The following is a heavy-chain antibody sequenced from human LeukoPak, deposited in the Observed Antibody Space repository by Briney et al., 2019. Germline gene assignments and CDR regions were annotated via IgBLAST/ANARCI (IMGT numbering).Heavy chain of an antibody. CDR2: IYYSGST. Sequence: SETLSLTCTVSGGSISSYYWSWIRQPPGKGLEWIGYIYYSGSTYYNPSLKSRVTISVDTSKNQFSLKLSSVTAADTAVYYCARDTIAAAAFDYWGQGTLVTVSS. CDR1: GGSISSYY. J-gene: IGHJ4*02. CDR3: ARDTIAAAAFDY. D-gene: IGHD6-13*01. V-gene: IGHV4-30-4*08.